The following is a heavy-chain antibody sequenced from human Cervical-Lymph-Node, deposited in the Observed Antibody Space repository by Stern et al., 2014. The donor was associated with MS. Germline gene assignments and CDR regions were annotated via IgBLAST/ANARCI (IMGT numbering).Heavy chain of an antibody. Sequence: VQLVQSGAEVKKPGESLKISCKLSGYSFTIYYIAWVRQMPGQGLEWMGAIYPYDSDITYSPSFQGQVTISADKSITTACLQWSSLRASDTAMYYCARHVQGFDYWGQGTLVTVSS. V-gene: IGHV5-51*01. CDR2: IYPYDSDI. CDR3: ARHVQGFDY. CDR1: GYSFTIYY. J-gene: IGHJ4*02.